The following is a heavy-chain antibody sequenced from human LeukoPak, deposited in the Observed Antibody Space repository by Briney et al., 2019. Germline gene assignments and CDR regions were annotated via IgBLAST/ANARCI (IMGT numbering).Heavy chain of an antibody. D-gene: IGHD3-9*01. Sequence: PGGSLRLSCAASGFTFSSYSMNWVRQAPGKGLEWVSYISSSSSTIYYADSVKGRFTISRDNAKNSLYLQMNSLRAEDTAVYYCARDYYDILTGYYISYFVYWGQGTLVTVSS. CDR3: ARDYYDILTGYYISYFVY. CDR1: GFTFSSYS. V-gene: IGHV3-48*01. CDR2: ISSSSSTI. J-gene: IGHJ4*02.